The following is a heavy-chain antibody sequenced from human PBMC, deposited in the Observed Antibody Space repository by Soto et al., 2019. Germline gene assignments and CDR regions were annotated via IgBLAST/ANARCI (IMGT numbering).Heavy chain of an antibody. D-gene: IGHD6-13*01. CDR2: IKSQTDGGTI. V-gene: IGHV3-15*01. CDR3: TTDGGIALPPLFDL. Sequence: GGSLRLSCAASGLSFSNAWMGWVRQSLGKGLEWVGRIKSQTDGGTIDYAAPVKGRFSISRDVSRNTLNLQMNSLKTEDTAVYYCTTDGGIALPPLFDLWGQGTLVTVSS. CDR1: GLSFSNAW. J-gene: IGHJ4*02.